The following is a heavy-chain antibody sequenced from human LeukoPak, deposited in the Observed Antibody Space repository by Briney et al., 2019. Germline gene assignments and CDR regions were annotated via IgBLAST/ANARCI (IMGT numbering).Heavy chain of an antibody. CDR1: GGTFSSYT. J-gene: IGHJ4*02. V-gene: IGHV1-69*13. CDR3: ARAEALSDSSGYYEDY. Sequence: ASVKVSCKASGGTFSSYTINWVRQAPGQGLEWMGGIIPVFGTANYVQKFQGRGTITADESTSTAYMELSSLRSEDTAVYYCARAEALSDSSGYYEDYWGQGTLVTVSS. CDR2: IIPVFGTA. D-gene: IGHD3-22*01.